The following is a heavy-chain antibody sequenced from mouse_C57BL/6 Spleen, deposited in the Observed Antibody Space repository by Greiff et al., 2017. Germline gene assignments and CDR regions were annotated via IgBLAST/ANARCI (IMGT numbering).Heavy chain of an antibody. D-gene: IGHD2-1*01. J-gene: IGHJ4*01. Sequence: EVMLVESGGGLVQPGGSLSLSCAASGFTFTDYYMSWVRQPPGKALEWLGFIRNKANGYTTEYSASVKGRFTISRDNSQSILYLQMNALRAEDSATYYCAGGGNYDYAMDYWGQGTSVTVSS. CDR1: GFTFTDYY. CDR3: AGGGNYDYAMDY. CDR2: IRNKANGYTT. V-gene: IGHV7-3*01.